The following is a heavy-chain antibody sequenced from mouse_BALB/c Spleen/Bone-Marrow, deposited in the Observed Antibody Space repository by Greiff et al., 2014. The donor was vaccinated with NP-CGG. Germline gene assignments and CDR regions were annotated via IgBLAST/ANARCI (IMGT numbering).Heavy chain of an antibody. CDR2: INPGTDYT. Sequence: QVHVKQSGAELAKPGASVKMSCKASGYTFTNSWMHWVKQRPGQGLEWIGYINPGTDYTEYDQKFKDKATLTADRSSSTAYMQLSCLTSEDSAVYFCAKSRTGFPYWGQGTLVTVSA. CDR3: AKSRTGFPY. V-gene: IGHV1-7*01. D-gene: IGHD4-1*01. J-gene: IGHJ3*01. CDR1: GYTFTNSW.